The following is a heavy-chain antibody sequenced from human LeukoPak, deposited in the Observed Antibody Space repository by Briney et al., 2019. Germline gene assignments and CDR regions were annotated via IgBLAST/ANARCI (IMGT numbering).Heavy chain of an antibody. CDR3: ARDDYHSNSHAFGV. CDR1: GFTFSSCE. Sequence: GESLRLSCAASGFTFSSCELSWVRQAPAKGLEWVSYISSSGSIIYYADSVKGRFTICRDSAKNSLYLQMLSLRAEDTAVYYCARDDYHSNSHAFGVWGQGTMVTVSS. J-gene: IGHJ3*01. V-gene: IGHV3-48*03. CDR2: ISSSGSII. D-gene: IGHD4-23*01.